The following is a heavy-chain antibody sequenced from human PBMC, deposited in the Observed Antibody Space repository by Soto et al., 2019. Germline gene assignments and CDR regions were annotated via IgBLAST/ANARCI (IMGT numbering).Heavy chain of an antibody. CDR1: GYTFTRSG. D-gene: IGHD1-26*01. CDR3: AREELPENYYYYGMDV. V-gene: IGHV1-18*01. Sequence: ASVKVSCKASGYTFTRSGISGVRQAPGQGLEWMGWISTYNGDTNYAQKLQGRVTMTTDTSTSTAYMELRSLRSDDTAVYYCAREELPENYYYYGMDVWG. J-gene: IGHJ6*02. CDR2: ISTYNGDT.